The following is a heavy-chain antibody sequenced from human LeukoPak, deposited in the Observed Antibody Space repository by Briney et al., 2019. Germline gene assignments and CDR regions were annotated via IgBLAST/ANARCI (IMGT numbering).Heavy chain of an antibody. V-gene: IGHV3-48*01. J-gene: IGHJ4*02. CDR2: ISSSSSTI. Sequence: PGGSLRLSCAASGFTFSSYSMNWVRQAPGKGLEWVSYISSSSSTIYYADSVKGRFIISRDNAKNSLYLQMNSLRAEDTAVYYCARGLYKFSGSYHEFFDYWGQGTLVTVSS. CDR3: ARGLYKFSGSYHEFFDY. D-gene: IGHD1-26*01. CDR1: GFTFSSYS.